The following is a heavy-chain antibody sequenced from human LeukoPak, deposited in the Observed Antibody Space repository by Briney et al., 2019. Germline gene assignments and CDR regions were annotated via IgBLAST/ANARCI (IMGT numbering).Heavy chain of an antibody. V-gene: IGHV3-74*01. J-gene: IGHJ4*02. CDR3: AKPPGYNSGWVFDY. D-gene: IGHD6-19*01. Sequence: QPGGSLRLSCAASGFTFSSYWMHWVRQAPGKGLVWVSRINSDGSSTSYADSVRGRFTISRDNSKSTLSLQMNSLRAEDTAVYYCAKPPGYNSGWVFDYWGQGTLVTVSS. CDR1: GFTFSSYW. CDR2: INSDGSST.